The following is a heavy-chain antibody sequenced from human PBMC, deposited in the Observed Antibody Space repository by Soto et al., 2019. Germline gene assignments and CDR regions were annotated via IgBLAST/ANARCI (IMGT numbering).Heavy chain of an antibody. Sequence: SVKVSCKASGGTFSSYTISWVRQAPGQGLEWMGRIIPILGMANYAQKFQGRVTITADKSTSAAYMELSSLRSEDTAVYYCARAPDNWNSVTFDYWGQGTLVTVSS. V-gene: IGHV1-69*02. CDR3: ARAPDNWNSVTFDY. D-gene: IGHD1-7*01. CDR1: GGTFSSYT. J-gene: IGHJ4*02. CDR2: IIPILGMA.